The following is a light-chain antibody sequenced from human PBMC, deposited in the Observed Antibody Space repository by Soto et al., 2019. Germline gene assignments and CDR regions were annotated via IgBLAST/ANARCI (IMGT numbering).Light chain of an antibody. CDR3: AAWDDSLNGVV. J-gene: IGLJ2*01. V-gene: IGLV1-44*01. CDR1: SSDIGSNT. Sequence: QSVLTQPPSASGTPGQRVTISCCGSSSDIGSNTVNWYQQLPGTAPKLLIYSNNQRPSGVPDRFSGSKSGTSASLANSGLQSEDEADYYCAAWDDSLNGVVFGGGTKLTVL. CDR2: SNN.